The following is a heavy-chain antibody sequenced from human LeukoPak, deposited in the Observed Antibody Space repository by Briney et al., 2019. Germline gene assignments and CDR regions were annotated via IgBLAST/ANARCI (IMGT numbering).Heavy chain of an antibody. CDR2: IYYSGST. D-gene: IGHD2-15*01. CDR3: ARGIVVVVAATHYYYYYMDV. Sequence: SETLSPTCTVSGGSLSSYYWSWIRQPPGKGLEWIGYIYYSGSTNYNPSLKSRVTISVDTSKNQFSLKLSSVTAADTAVYYCARGIVVVVAATHYYYYYMDVWGKGTTVTVSS. V-gene: IGHV4-59*01. J-gene: IGHJ6*03. CDR1: GGSLSSYY.